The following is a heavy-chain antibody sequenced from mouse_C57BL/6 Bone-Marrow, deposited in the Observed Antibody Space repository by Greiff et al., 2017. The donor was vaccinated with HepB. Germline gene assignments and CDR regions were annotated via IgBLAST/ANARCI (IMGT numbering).Heavy chain of an antibody. Sequence: VQLQQSGPELVKPGASVKISCKASGYAFSSSWMNWVKQRPGKGLEWIGRIYPGDGDTNYNGKFKGKAKLTADKSSSTAYMQLSSLTSEDSAVYFCALITTVVANFDYWGQGTTLTVSS. D-gene: IGHD1-1*01. CDR3: ALITTVVANFDY. J-gene: IGHJ2*01. CDR1: GYAFSSSW. CDR2: IYPGDGDT. V-gene: IGHV1-82*01.